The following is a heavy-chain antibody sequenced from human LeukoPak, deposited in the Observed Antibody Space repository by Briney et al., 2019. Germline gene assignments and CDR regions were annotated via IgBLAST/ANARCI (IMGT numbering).Heavy chain of an antibody. J-gene: IGHJ4*02. CDR2: IYTGGST. CDR1: GFTVSSNY. CDR3: ARDGDDTSGYFSPFDY. V-gene: IGHV3-53*01. Sequence: GGSLRLSCAVSGFTVSSNYMSWVRQAPGKGLEWVAVIYTGGSTYYADSVKGRFTISRDNSKNTLYLQMNSLRVEDTAVYYCARDGDDTSGYFSPFDYWGQGTLVTVSS. D-gene: IGHD3-22*01.